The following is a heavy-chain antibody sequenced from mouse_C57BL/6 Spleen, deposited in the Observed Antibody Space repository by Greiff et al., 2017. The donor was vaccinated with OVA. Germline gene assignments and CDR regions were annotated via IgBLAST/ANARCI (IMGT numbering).Heavy chain of an antibody. Sequence: EVKLVESEGGLVQPGSSMKLSCTASGFTFSDYYMAWVRQVPEKGLEWVANINYDGSSTYYLDSLKSRFIISRDNAKNILYLQMSSLKSEDTATYYCARGALSSPYYFDYWGQGTTLTVSS. CDR1: GFTFSDYY. D-gene: IGHD1-1*01. CDR2: INYDGSST. V-gene: IGHV5-16*01. J-gene: IGHJ2*01. CDR3: ARGALSSPYYFDY.